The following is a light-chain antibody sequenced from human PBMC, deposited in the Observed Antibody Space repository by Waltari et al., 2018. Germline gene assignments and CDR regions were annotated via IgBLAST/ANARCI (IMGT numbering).Light chain of an antibody. J-gene: IGKJ4*01. CDR1: QSVDTW. CDR2: KAC. V-gene: IGKV1-5*03. CDR3: QHYVSYSVA. Sequence: DIQMTQSPSTLSAFVGYRVTITCRASQSVDTWLAWYQQKPGKAPKLLISKACNLRSGVPSRFSGSGFGTEFTLTISSLQPDDVATYYCQHYVSYSVAFGGGTKVELK.